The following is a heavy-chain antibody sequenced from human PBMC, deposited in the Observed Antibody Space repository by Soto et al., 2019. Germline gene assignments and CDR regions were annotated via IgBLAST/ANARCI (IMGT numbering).Heavy chain of an antibody. CDR2: INPNSGGT. CDR1: GYTFTGYY. D-gene: IGHD6-19*01. V-gene: IGHV1-2*04. Sequence: ASVKVSCKASGYTFTGYYMHWVRQAPGQGLEWMGWINPNSGGTNYAQKFQGWVTMTRDTSISTAYMELSRLRSDDTAVYYRARSARSSGWNDYWGQGTRVTVSS. CDR3: ARSARSSGWNDY. J-gene: IGHJ4*02.